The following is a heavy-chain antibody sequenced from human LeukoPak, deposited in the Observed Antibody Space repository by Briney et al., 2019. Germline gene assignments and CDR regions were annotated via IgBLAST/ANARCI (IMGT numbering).Heavy chain of an antibody. D-gene: IGHD3-22*01. V-gene: IGHV3-20*04. CDR3: ARGGYYDSSGYYYGMDV. Sequence: GGSLRLSCAASGFTFSSSAMSWVRQAPGKGLEWVSGINWNGGSTGYADSVKGRFIISRDNAKNSLYLQMNSLRAEDTALYYCARGGYYDSSGYYYGMDVWGQGTTVTVSS. CDR2: INWNGGST. CDR1: GFTFSSSA. J-gene: IGHJ6*02.